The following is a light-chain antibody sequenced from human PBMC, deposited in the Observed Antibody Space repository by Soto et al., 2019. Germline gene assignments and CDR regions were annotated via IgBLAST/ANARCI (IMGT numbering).Light chain of an antibody. V-gene: IGKV1-27*01. CDR2: AAS. J-gene: IGKJ1*01. Sequence: DIQMTQSPSSLSASVGDRITIACRASQYINNYLAWYQQKPGKVPKLLIKAASTLQSGVPSRFSGSGSGTDFTLTISSLQPEDAATYYCQKHNIAPWTFGQGTKVEIK. CDR3: QKHNIAPWT. CDR1: QYINNY.